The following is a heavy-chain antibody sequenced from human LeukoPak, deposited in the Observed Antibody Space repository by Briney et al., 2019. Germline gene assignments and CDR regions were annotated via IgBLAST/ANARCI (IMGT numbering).Heavy chain of an antibody. D-gene: IGHD3-22*01. CDR2: ISAYNGNT. V-gene: IGHV1-18*01. Sequence: ASVKVSCKASGYTFTSYGISWVRQAPGQGLEWMGWISAYNGNTNYAQKLQGRVTMTTDTSTSTAYMELRSLRSDDTAVYYCARALYDSSGYYYLGYFCYGMDVWGQGTTVTVSS. J-gene: IGHJ6*02. CDR3: ARALYDSSGYYYLGYFCYGMDV. CDR1: GYTFTSYG.